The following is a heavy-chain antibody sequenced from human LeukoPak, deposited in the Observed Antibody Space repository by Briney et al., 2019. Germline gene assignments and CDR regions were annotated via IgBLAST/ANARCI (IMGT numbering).Heavy chain of an antibody. V-gene: IGHV1-2*02. CDR3: TRDHLSGSCFDP. CDR1: EYTFTGYY. D-gene: IGHD1-26*01. J-gene: IGHJ5*02. CDR2: INPHSGGT. Sequence: ASVKVSCKTSEYTFTGYYIHWVRQAPGQGLEWMGWINPHSGGTNYVQRFQGRVTMTRDTSIATAYMELSRLRSDDTAVYYCTRDHLSGSCFDPWGQGTLVTVSS.